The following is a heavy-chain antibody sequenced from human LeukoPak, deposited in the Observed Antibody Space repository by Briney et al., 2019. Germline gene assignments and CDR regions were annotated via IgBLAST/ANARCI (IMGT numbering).Heavy chain of an antibody. CDR2: IYPGDSDT. J-gene: IGHJ6*03. CDR3: ARSDTGYYYYYMDV. D-gene: IGHD3-10*01. Sequence: RGESLQISCQGSGYSFTSYWIGWVRQVPGKGLEWMGIIYPGDSDTRYSPAFQGQVTISADKSISTAYLQWSSLKASDTAMYYCARSDTGYYYYYMDVWGKGTTVTVSS. V-gene: IGHV5-51*01. CDR1: GYSFTSYW.